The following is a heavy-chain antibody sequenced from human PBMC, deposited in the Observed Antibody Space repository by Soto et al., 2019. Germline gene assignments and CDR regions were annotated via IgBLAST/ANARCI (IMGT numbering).Heavy chain of an antibody. CDR1: GYTFTSYY. Sequence: QVQLVQSGAEVKKPGASVKVSCKASGYTFTSYYMHWVRQAPGQGLEWMGIINPSGGSTSYAQKFQGRVTMTRDTSSSTVYKELSSLRSEDTAVYYCAINYYDSSGQHGYFDYWGQGTLVTVSS. V-gene: IGHV1-46*01. D-gene: IGHD3-22*01. CDR2: INPSGGST. J-gene: IGHJ4*02. CDR3: AINYYDSSGQHGYFDY.